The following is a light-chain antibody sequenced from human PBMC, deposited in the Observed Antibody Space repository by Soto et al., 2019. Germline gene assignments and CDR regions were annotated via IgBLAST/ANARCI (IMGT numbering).Light chain of an antibody. Sequence: QSVLTQPASVSGSPGQSITISCTGTSSDVGGYNYVSWYQQHPGKAPKLMIYDVSNRPSGVSNRFSGSKSGNTASLTISGLQAEDEADYYCSSYTSSRTLHVVFGGGTKVTVL. CDR2: DVS. CDR3: SSYTSSRTLHVV. J-gene: IGLJ2*01. V-gene: IGLV2-14*01. CDR1: SSDVGGYNY.